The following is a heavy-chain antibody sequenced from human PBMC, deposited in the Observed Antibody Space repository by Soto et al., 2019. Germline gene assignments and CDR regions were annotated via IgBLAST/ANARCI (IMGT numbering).Heavy chain of an antibody. J-gene: IGHJ4*02. Sequence: EVQLVESGGGQVHPGGSLRLSCAASGFSFTHYRIHWVRQVPGKGLELVCRVNADGSSTNYAGFAKGRFTISRDNSKNTAYLEMNNLRVDDTALYYCAKAGDWNYVFDFWGQGTSVIVSS. D-gene: IGHD1-7*01. CDR1: GFSFTHYR. V-gene: IGHV3-74*01. CDR3: AKAGDWNYVFDF. CDR2: VNADGSST.